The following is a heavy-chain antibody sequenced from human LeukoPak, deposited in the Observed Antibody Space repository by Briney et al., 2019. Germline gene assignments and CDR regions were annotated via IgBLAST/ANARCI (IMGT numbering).Heavy chain of an antibody. V-gene: IGHV3-30-3*01. CDR1: GFTFSSYV. J-gene: IGHJ4*02. CDR2: ISFDGSNK. D-gene: IGHD6-19*01. Sequence: GGSLRLSCAASGFTFSSYVMHWVRQAPGKGLEWVADISFDGSNKYYTDSVKGRFTISRDNSKNTLYLQMNSLRAEDTAVYYCAREAVAGLAIFGYWGQGTLVTVSS. CDR3: AREAVAGLAIFGY.